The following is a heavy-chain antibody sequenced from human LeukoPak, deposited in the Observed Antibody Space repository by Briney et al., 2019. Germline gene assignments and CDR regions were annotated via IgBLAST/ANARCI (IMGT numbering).Heavy chain of an antibody. D-gene: IGHD3-10*01. Sequence: ASVKVSCKASGYAFTSYDINWVRQAAGQGLEWMGWMNPNSGNTGYAQKFQGRITMARNTSISTAYMELSSLTSEDTAVYFCARRYDSGSYHLPHWGQGTLVTVSS. CDR3: ARRYDSGSYHLPH. V-gene: IGHV1-8*01. J-gene: IGHJ4*02. CDR2: MNPNSGNT. CDR1: GYAFTSYD.